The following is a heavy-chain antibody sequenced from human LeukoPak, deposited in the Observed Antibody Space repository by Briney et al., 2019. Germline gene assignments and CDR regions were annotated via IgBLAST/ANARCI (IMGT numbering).Heavy chain of an antibody. CDR3: ARVSDGGSYFGY. V-gene: IGHV3-64*01. D-gene: IGHD1-26*01. J-gene: IGHJ4*02. Sequence: GGSLRLSCAASGFTFSSYAMHWVRQAPGKGLEYVSAISSNGGSTYYANSVKGRFTISRDNSKNTLYLQMGSLRAEDMAVYYCARVSDGGSYFGYWGQGTLVTVSS. CDR1: GFTFSSYA. CDR2: ISSNGGST.